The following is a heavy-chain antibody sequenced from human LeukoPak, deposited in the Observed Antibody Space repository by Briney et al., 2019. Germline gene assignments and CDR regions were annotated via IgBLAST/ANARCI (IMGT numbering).Heavy chain of an antibody. CDR1: GYPFTTYG. J-gene: IGHJ5*02. D-gene: IGHD3-9*01. V-gene: IGHV1-18*01. CDR2: ISTYNGDT. CDR3: AREWWGYDVLTGDNWFDP. Sequence: ASVKVSCKASGYPFTTYGIDWVRQAPGQGLEWMGWISTYNGDTNYAQKFQGRVTMTTDTSTNTAYIELRSLTSDDTAAYYCAREWWGYDVLTGDNWFDPWGQGTLVIVSS.